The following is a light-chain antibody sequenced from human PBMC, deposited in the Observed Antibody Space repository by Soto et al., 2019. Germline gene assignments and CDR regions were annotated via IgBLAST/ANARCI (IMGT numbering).Light chain of an antibody. CDR2: GAS. J-gene: IGKJ3*01. V-gene: IGKV3-20*01. CDR1: QSVSSSY. Sequence: EIVLTQSPGTLSLSPGERATLSCRASQSVSSSYLAWYQQKPGQAPRLLIYGASSRATGIPDRFSGSGSGIDFTLTISSLQPEDFATYYCLQDFKYPRTFGPGTRVDL. CDR3: LQDFKYPRT.